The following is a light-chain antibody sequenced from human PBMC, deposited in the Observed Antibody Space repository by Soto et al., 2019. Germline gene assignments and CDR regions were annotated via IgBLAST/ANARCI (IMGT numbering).Light chain of an antibody. Sequence: EIVLTQSPGTLSLSPGERATLSCRASQSVSSSYLDWYQQKPGQAPRLLIYGASSRDTGIPDRFSGSGSGTDFTLTISRLEPEDFAVYYCQQYGSSPWTFGQVTKVEIK. CDR3: QQYGSSPWT. CDR2: GAS. CDR1: QSVSSSY. J-gene: IGKJ1*01. V-gene: IGKV3-20*01.